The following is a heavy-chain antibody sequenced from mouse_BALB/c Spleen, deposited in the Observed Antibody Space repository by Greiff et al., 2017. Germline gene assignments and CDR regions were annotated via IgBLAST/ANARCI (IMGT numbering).Heavy chain of an antibody. J-gene: IGHJ4*01. V-gene: IGHV2-2*02. Sequence: VQLQQSGPGLVQPSQSLSITCTVSGFSLTSYGVHWVRQSPGKGLEWLGVIWSGGSTDYNAAFISRLSISKDNSKSQVFFKMNSLQANDTAIYYCARKENYRYDDAMDYWGQGTSVTVSS. D-gene: IGHD2-14*01. CDR1: GFSLTSYG. CDR3: ARKENYRYDDAMDY. CDR2: IWSGGST.